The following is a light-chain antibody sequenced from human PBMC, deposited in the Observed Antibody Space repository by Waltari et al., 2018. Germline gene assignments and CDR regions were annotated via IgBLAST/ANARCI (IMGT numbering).Light chain of an antibody. J-gene: IGKJ1*01. CDR1: QGLRND. V-gene: IGKV1-17*01. Sequence: DIQMTQSPSSLSASVGDRVTITCRASQGLRNDLAWYQQKLGKAPKRLIYAASSLQSGVPSMFSGSGSGTEFTLTISSLQPEDFATYYCLQHNSYPWTFGQGTKVEIK. CDR2: AAS. CDR3: LQHNSYPWT.